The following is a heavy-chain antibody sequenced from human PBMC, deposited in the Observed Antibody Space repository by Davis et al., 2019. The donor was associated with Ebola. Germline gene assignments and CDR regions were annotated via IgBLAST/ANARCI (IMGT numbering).Heavy chain of an antibody. Sequence: GESLKISCAASGFTFSSYGMHWVRQAPGKGLEWVAVIWYDGSNKYYADSVKGRFTISRDNAKNSLYLQMNSLRAEDTAVYYCARDIRGYSSGWSHYYYGMDVWGKGTTVTVSS. CDR3: ARDIRGYSSGWSHYYYGMDV. D-gene: IGHD6-19*01. J-gene: IGHJ6*04. CDR1: GFTFSSYG. V-gene: IGHV3-33*01. CDR2: IWYDGSNK.